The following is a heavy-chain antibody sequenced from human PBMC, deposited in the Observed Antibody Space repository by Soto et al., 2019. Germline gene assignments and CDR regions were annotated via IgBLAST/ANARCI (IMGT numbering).Heavy chain of an antibody. CDR1: GFTFSSYG. D-gene: IGHD5-18*01. CDR2: ISYDGSNK. J-gene: IGHJ4*02. Sequence: QVQLVESGGGVVQPGRSLRLSCAASGFTFSSYGMHRVRQAPGKGLECVAVISYDGSNKYYADSVKGRFTISRDNSKNTLYLQMSSLRAEDTAVYYCAKGFSYSVIDYWGQGTLVTVSS. CDR3: AKGFSYSVIDY. V-gene: IGHV3-30*18.